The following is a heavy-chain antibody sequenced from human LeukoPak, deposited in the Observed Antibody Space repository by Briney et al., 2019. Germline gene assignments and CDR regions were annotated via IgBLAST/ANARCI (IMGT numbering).Heavy chain of an antibody. CDR1: AYTFPDGG. J-gene: IGHJ4*02. CDR3: ARDQNIAGRPDY. V-gene: IGHV1-18*01. D-gene: IGHD6-6*01. CDR2: ISGYNGHT. Sequence: ASVRVSCKASAYTFPDGGISWVRQAPRQGLECVGWISGYNGHTNYAQKFQGRVTMTTDTSTSKVYMELRTLRSDDTAVYYCARDQNIAGRPDYWGQGTLVTVSS.